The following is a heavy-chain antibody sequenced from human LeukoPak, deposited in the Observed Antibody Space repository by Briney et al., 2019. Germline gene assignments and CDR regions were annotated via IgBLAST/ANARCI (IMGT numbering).Heavy chain of an antibody. J-gene: IGHJ6*03. CDR1: GYTFTDYY. CDR2: VDPEDGET. CDR3: ATDLHYGSGSRYMDV. D-gene: IGHD3-10*01. V-gene: IGHV1-69-2*01. Sequence: GASVKVSCKVSGYTFTDYYMHWVQQAPGKGLEWMGLVDPEDGETVYAEKFQGRVTMTADTSTDTAYMELSSLRSEDTAVYYCATDLHYGSGSRYMDVWGKGTTVTVSS.